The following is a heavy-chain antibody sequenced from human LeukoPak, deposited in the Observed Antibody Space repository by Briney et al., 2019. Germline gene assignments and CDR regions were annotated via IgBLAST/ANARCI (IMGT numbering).Heavy chain of an antibody. D-gene: IGHD3-9*01. J-gene: IGHJ3*02. CDR1: GYTFTSYD. CDR3: ARSPMRRDILTGPAFDI. Sequence: ASVKVSCKASGYTFTSYDINWVRQATGQGLEWTGWMNPNSGNTGYAQKFQGRVTMTRNTSISTAYMELSSLRSEDTAVYYCARSPMRRDILTGPAFDIWGQGTMVTVSS. CDR2: MNPNSGNT. V-gene: IGHV1-8*01.